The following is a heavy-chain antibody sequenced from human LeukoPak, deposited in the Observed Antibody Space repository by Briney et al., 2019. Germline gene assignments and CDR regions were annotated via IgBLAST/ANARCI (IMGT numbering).Heavy chain of an antibody. V-gene: IGHV4-38-2*02. CDR2: IYHSGSA. D-gene: IGHD5-24*01. CDR3: AREEMGGIDY. J-gene: IGHJ4*02. Sequence: SETLSLTCAVSGYSISSGYYWGWIRQPPGKGLEWIGSIYHSGSAYYNPPLKSRVTISLDTSKNQFSLKLSSVTAADTAVYYCAREEMGGIDYWGQGTLVTVSS. CDR1: GYSISSGYY.